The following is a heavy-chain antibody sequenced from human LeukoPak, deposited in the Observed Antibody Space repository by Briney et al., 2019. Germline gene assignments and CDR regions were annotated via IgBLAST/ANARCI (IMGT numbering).Heavy chain of an antibody. J-gene: IGHJ4*02. V-gene: IGHV4-59*01. Sequence: SETLSLTCTVSGGSISSYYWSWIRQPPGKGLEWIGYIYYSGSTNYNPSLKSRVTISVDTSKNQFSLKLSSVTAADTAVYYCARVASKLRYFDWSTPHFGYWGQGTLVTVSS. CDR1: GGSISSYY. D-gene: IGHD3-9*01. CDR3: ARVASKLRYFDWSTPHFGY. CDR2: IYYSGST.